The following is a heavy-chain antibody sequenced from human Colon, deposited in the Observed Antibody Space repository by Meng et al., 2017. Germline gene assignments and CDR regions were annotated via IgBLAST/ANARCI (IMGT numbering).Heavy chain of an antibody. CDR1: RDSISNYY. Sequence: GSLRLSCTVSRDSISNYYWNWIRQPPGKGLEWIGYIDYSGSTIYNSSLQSRITISVDTSKDQFSLKVTSVTAADTAIYFCARTMYREGGAFDVWGQGTMVTVSS. V-gene: IGHV4-59*01. CDR3: ARTMYREGGAFDV. D-gene: IGHD3-10*02. J-gene: IGHJ3*01. CDR2: IDYSGST.